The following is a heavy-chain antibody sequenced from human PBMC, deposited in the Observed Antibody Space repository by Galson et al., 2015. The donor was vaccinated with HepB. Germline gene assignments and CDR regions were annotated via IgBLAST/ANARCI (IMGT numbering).Heavy chain of an antibody. CDR2: ISSSGNTI. Sequence: QAPGQGLEWVSYISSSGNTIYYADSVKGRFTISRDNAKNSLYLHMNSLRADDTAVYYCARGVGTDYNFWGGYYETLYFDYWGQGTLVSVSS. CDR3: ARGVGTDYNFWGGYYETLYFDY. D-gene: IGHD3-3*01. J-gene: IGHJ4*02. V-gene: IGHV3-11*01.